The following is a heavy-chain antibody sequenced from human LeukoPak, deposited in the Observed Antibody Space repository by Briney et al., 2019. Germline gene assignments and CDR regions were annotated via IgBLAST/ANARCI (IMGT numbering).Heavy chain of an antibody. Sequence: GESLQISCQASGXSFTNYWSGWVRQMPGKGLEWMGINYPGDSDTRYSPSFQGQVTISADKSSGTAYLQWRSLKASATAMYYCAGHSFDTVDAFDVWGQGTIVIVSA. J-gene: IGHJ3*01. CDR1: GXSFTNYW. D-gene: IGHD2-2*02. CDR3: AGHSFDTVDAFDV. CDR2: NYPGDSDT. V-gene: IGHV5-51*01.